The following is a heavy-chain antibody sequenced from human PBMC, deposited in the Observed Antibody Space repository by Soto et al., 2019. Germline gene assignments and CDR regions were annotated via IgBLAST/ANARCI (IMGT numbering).Heavy chain of an antibody. CDR3: AKESLYSTVTTNFDY. CDR1: GFTLSRFA. D-gene: IGHD4-4*01. Sequence: GGSLRLSCAASGFTLSRFAMNWVRQAPGKGLEWVSTIFGSGTSTYYADSVKGRFTISRDNSKNTLYLQMYSLRAEDTAVYYCAKESLYSTVTTNFDYWGQGTLVTVSS. J-gene: IGHJ4*02. V-gene: IGHV3-23*01. CDR2: IFGSGTST.